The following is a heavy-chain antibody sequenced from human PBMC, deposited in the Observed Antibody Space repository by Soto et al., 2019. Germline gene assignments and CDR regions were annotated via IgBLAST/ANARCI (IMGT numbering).Heavy chain of an antibody. CDR2: ISGSGGST. J-gene: IGHJ4*02. V-gene: IGHV3-23*01. Sequence: VQLLESGGGLVQPGGSLRLSCAASGFTFSSYAMSWVRQAPGKGLEWVSAISGSGGSTYYADSVKGRFTISRDNSKNTLYLQMNSLRAEDTAVYYCAKGNYYDSSGYYQYDYWGQGTLVTVSS. CDR3: AKGNYYDSSGYYQYDY. D-gene: IGHD3-22*01. CDR1: GFTFSSYA.